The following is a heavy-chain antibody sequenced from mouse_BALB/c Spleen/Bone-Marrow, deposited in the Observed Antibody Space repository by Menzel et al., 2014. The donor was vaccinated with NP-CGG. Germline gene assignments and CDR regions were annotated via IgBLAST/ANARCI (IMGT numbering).Heavy chain of an antibody. J-gene: IGHJ4*01. CDR3: ARARVFYAMAY. Sequence: QVQLQQSGAELMKPGASVKISCKATGYTFSSYWIEWVKQRPGHGLEWIGEIIPGNGSTNYNEKFKGKATFTADTSSNTAYMELSSVTSEDSAVYYCARARVFYAMAYWGQGTSVTVSS. V-gene: IGHV1-9*01. CDR2: IIPGNGST. CDR1: GYTFSSYW.